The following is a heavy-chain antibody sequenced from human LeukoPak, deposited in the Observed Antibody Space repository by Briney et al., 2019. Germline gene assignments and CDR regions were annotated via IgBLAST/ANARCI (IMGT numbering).Heavy chain of an antibody. D-gene: IGHD3-22*01. CDR1: GYTFTSYG. CDR2: ISAYNGKT. V-gene: IGHV1-18*01. Sequence: ASVKVSCKASGYTFTSYGISWVRQAPGQGLEWMGWISAYNGKTNYAQKLQGRVTMTTDTSTSTAYMELRSLRSDDTAVYYRARWYYHDSSAYYFPGDYWGQGTLVTVSS. CDR3: ARWYYHDSSAYYFPGDY. J-gene: IGHJ4*02.